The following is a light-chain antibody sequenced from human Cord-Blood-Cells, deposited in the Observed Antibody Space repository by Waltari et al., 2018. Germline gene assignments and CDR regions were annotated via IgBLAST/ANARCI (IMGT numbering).Light chain of an antibody. CDR2: EVS. Sequence: QSALTQPASVSGSPGQSLTISCTGTSSDVGGYNYVSCYQQHPGKAPKLMMYEVSNRPSGVSNRFSGSKSGNTASLTISGLQAEDEADYYCSSYTSSSTWVFGGGTKLTVL. CDR1: SSDVGGYNY. V-gene: IGLV2-14*01. CDR3: SSYTSSSTWV. J-gene: IGLJ3*02.